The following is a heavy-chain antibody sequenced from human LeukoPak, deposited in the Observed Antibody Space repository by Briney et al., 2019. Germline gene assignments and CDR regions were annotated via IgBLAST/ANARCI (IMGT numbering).Heavy chain of an antibody. Sequence: ASVKVSCKASGYTFTGYYMHWVRQAPGQGLEWMGWIKPHSGDTNYAQKFQGRVTVTRDTSISTAYMELNNLRSDDTAVYYCASEAAGDPDWYFDVWGRGTLVTVSS. J-gene: IGHJ2*01. V-gene: IGHV1-2*02. D-gene: IGHD7-27*01. CDR3: ASEAAGDPDWYFDV. CDR1: GYTFTGYY. CDR2: IKPHSGDT.